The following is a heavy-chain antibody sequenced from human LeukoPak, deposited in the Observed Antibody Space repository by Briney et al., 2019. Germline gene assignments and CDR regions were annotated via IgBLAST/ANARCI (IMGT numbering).Heavy chain of an antibody. CDR1: GGSISSYY. V-gene: IGHV4-59*12. CDR2: IYYSGTT. D-gene: IGHD6-6*01. J-gene: IGHJ4*02. CDR3: ARGGYSSSSDPHY. Sequence: SETLSLTCTVSGGSISSYYWGWIRQPPGKGLEWIGYIYYSGTTNYNPSLKSRVTISVDTSKNQFSLKLSSVTAADTAVYYCARGGYSSSSDPHYWGQGTLVTVSS.